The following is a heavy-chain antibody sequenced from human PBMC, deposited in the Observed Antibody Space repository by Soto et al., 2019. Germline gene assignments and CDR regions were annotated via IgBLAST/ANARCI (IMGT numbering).Heavy chain of an antibody. Sequence: ASVKVYCKASGYTFTSCAMHWVRQAHGQRLERMGWSNAGNGNTKYSQELQGRVTITRDTSASTAYMELSSLRSEDMAVYYCAREAGDGAFDIWGQGSMVTVS. CDR3: AREAGDGAFDI. D-gene: IGHD7-27*01. CDR2: SNAGNGNT. CDR1: GYTFTSCA. V-gene: IGHV1-3*02. J-gene: IGHJ3*02.